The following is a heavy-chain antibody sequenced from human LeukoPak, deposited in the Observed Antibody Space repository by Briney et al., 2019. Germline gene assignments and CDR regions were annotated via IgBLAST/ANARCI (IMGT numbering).Heavy chain of an antibody. Sequence: EASVKVSCKASGYTFTNYAMNWVRQAPGQGLEWMGWIHPSTGNPTYAQGFTGRFVFSLDTSVSTTYLQIRGLKAEDTAVYYCARAFQSLGGLSLPDFWGQGTLVTVSS. CDR3: ARAFQSLGGLSLPDF. D-gene: IGHD3-16*02. CDR1: GYTFTNYA. CDR2: IHPSTGNP. J-gene: IGHJ4*02. V-gene: IGHV7-4-1*02.